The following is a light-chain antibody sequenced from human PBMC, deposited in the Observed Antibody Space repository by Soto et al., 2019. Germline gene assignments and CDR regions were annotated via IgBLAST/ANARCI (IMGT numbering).Light chain of an antibody. J-gene: IGKJ4*01. CDR2: KAS. V-gene: IGKV1-5*03. Sequence: DIQMTQSPSTLSASVGDRVTITCRASQSIDSWLAWYQQKPGKAPNLLIYKASKLENGVPLRFSGSGSGTEFTLTISSLQPDDFATYYCQQYKTYCTFGGGTKVEIK. CDR1: QSIDSW. CDR3: QQYKTYCT.